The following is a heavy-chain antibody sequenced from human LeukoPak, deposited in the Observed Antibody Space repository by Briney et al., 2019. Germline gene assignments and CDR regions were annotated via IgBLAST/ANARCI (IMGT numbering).Heavy chain of an antibody. D-gene: IGHD1-20*01. CDR1: GGSTSSSSYY. Sequence: PSETLSLTCTVSGGSTSSSSYYWGWIRQPPGKGLEWIGSIYYSGSTYYNPSLKSRVTISVDTSKNQFSLKLSSVTAADTAVYYCARRRITGTTVFDYWGQGTLVTVSS. CDR3: ARRRITGTTVFDY. J-gene: IGHJ4*02. V-gene: IGHV4-39*01. CDR2: IYYSGST.